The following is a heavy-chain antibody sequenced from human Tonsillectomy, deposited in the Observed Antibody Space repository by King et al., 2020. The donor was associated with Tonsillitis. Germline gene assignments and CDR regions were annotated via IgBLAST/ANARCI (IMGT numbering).Heavy chain of an antibody. D-gene: IGHD1-26*01. J-gene: IGHJ4*02. CDR1: GGSFSGYY. V-gene: IGHV4-34*01. CDR3: ARGGYSGSHTLESPFDY. Sequence: VQLQQWGAGLLKPSETLSLTCAVYGGSFSGYYWSWIRQPPGKGLVWIGEINHSGSTNYNPSLKSRVTVSVDTSKNQFSLKLSSVTAADTAVYYCARGGYSGSHTLESPFDYWGQGTLVTVSS. CDR2: INHSGST.